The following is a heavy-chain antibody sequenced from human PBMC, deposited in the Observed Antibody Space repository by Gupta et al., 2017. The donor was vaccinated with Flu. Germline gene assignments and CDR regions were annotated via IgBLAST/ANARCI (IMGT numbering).Heavy chain of an antibody. D-gene: IGHD2-21*02. CDR1: GGSISRGSYY. J-gene: IGHJ4*02. CDR3: ARGRTARDQNVDY. V-gene: IGHV4-61*02. Sequence: QVQLQESGPGLVKPSQTLSLTCPGSGGSISRGSYYWSWIRQPAGKGLEWIGRVYTNGNTDSNPSLKSRVDISLDTSKNQFSLKLSSVTAADTAIYYCARGRTARDQNVDYWGQGTLVTVSS. CDR2: VYTNGNT.